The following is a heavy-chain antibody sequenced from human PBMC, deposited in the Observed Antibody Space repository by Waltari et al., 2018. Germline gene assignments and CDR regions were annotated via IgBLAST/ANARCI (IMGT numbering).Heavy chain of an antibody. J-gene: IGHJ5*02. CDR1: GFSFRGYW. CDR3: ARGLQEGPGFWFDP. V-gene: IGHV3-74*01. D-gene: IGHD3-10*01. CDR2: INLDGRST. Sequence: EVQLVESGGGLAQPGGSLRLSCTASGFSFRGYWVHWVRQAPGKGLLWVSCINLDGRSTSYDDSVKGRFTLSRDDAKNTLYLDMNSLRADDTAVYYCARGLQEGPGFWFDPRGQGTLVTVSS.